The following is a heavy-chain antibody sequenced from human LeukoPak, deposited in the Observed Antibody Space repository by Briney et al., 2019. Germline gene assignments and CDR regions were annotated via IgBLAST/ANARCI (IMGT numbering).Heavy chain of an antibody. CDR1: GYTFTSYG. CDR3: ARKDYGSGSYYYFDY. J-gene: IGHJ4*02. V-gene: IGHV1-18*01. Sequence: GASVKVSCKASGYTFTSYGISWVRRAPGQGLEWTGWISAYNGNTNYAQKLQGRVTMTTDTSTSTAYMELRSLRSDDTAVYYCARKDYGSGSYYYFDYWGQGTLVTVSS. D-gene: IGHD3-10*01. CDR2: ISAYNGNT.